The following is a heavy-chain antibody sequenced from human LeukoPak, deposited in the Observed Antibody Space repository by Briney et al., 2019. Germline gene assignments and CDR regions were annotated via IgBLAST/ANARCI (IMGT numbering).Heavy chain of an antibody. CDR2: IYNSGST. D-gene: IGHD3-3*01. CDR3: ARGVAYYDFWSGPHNWFDH. V-gene: IGHV4-61*01. CDR1: GGSVSSGSYY. J-gene: IGHJ5*02. Sequence: PSETLSLTCTVSGGSVSSGSYYWSWIRQPPGKGLEWIGYIYNSGSTDYNPSLKSRVTISVDTSKNQFSLKLSSVTAADTAVYYCARGVAYYDFWSGPHNWFDHWGQGTLVTVSS.